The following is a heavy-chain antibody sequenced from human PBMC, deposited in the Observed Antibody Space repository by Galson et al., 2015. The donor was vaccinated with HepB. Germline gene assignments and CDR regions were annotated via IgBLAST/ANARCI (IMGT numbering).Heavy chain of an antibody. J-gene: IGHJ4*02. D-gene: IGHD3-10*01. CDR1: GGSISSSSYY. CDR3: ARHKIGFGESDFDY. CDR2: IYYGGST. V-gene: IGHV4-39*01. Sequence: SETLSLTCTVSGGSISSSSYYWGWIRQPPGKGLEWIGSIYYGGSTYYNPSLKSRVTISVDTSKNQFSLKLSSVTAADTAVYYCARHKIGFGESDFDYWGQGTLVTVSS.